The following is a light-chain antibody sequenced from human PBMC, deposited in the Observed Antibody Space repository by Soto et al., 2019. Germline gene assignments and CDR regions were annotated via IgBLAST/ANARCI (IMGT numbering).Light chain of an antibody. V-gene: IGKV1-27*01. J-gene: IGKJ1*01. CDR3: QKYNSAPRT. CDR2: AAS. Sequence: DIPMSQSPASLSASVGDRGTITCRASQGLSTYLAWYQQKPGKVPKLLIYAASTLQSGVPSRFSGSGSGTDFTLTISSLQPEDVATYYCQKYNSAPRTFGQGTKVEIK. CDR1: QGLSTY.